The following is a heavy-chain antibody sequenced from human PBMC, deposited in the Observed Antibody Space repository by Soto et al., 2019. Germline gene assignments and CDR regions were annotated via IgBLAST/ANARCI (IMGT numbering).Heavy chain of an antibody. J-gene: IGHJ4*02. Sequence: PGGSLRLSCAASGFTFSSYAMSWVRQAPGKGLEWVSAISGSGGSTYYADSVKGRFTISRDNSKNTLYLQMNSLRAEDTAVYYCASTYYEILTGSLHYFDDGGRGPLVTVPS. CDR2: ISGSGGST. CDR1: GFTFSSYA. V-gene: IGHV3-23*01. CDR3: ASTYYEILTGSLHYFDD. D-gene: IGHD3-9*01.